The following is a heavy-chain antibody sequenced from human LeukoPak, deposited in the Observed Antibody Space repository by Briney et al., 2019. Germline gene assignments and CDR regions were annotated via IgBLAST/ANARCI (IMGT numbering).Heavy chain of an antibody. CDR3: ARGAYGSGSSYNYYGMDV. V-gene: IGHV5-51*01. Sequence: GESLTISCKGSGYSFGNRWIGWVRQMPGKGREWMGIIYPDDSDTIYSPSFEGQVTISADKSITTAYLQWSSLKASDTAMYYCARGAYGSGSSYNYYGMDVCGQGTTVTVSS. CDR1: GYSFGNRW. D-gene: IGHD3-10*01. CDR2: IYPDDSDT. J-gene: IGHJ6*02.